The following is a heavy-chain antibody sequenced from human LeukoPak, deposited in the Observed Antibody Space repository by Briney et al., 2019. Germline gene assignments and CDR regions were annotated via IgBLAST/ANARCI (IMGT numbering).Heavy chain of an antibody. J-gene: IGHJ3*02. CDR2: IWYDGSNK. Sequence: GGSLRLYCAASGFTFSSYGMHWGRQAPGKGLEWVAVIWYDGSNKYYADSVKGRFTISRDNSKNTLYLQMNSLRAEDTAVYYCARDGDYYGSGSYFPNDAFDIWGQGTMVTVSS. V-gene: IGHV3-33*01. D-gene: IGHD3-10*01. CDR3: ARDGDYYGSGSYFPNDAFDI. CDR1: GFTFSSYG.